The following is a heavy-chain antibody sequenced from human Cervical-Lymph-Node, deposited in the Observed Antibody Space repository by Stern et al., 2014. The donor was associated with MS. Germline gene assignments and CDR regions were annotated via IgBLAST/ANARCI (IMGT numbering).Heavy chain of an antibody. Sequence: EVQLGESGGDLIKPGRSLRLSCLTSGFTFHDYAMSWFRQAPGKGLEWVAFMRSKSEGGTTEYAASVRGRFAMSRDDSKSIAYLEMNSLKNEDTAVYYCTREKSGWHFFDYWGRGALVTVSS. D-gene: IGHD6-19*01. CDR1: GFTFHDYA. CDR3: TREKSGWHFFDY. V-gene: IGHV3-49*05. J-gene: IGHJ4*02. CDR2: MRSKSEGGTT.